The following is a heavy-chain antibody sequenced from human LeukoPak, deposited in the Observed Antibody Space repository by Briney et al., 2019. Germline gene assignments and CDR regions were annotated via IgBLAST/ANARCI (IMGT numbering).Heavy chain of an antibody. CDR3: ANSHECKFDY. D-gene: IGHD2-8*01. V-gene: IGHV3-7*01. CDR2: IKQDGSET. CDR1: GFTVSNYW. J-gene: IGHJ4*02. Sequence: GGSLRLSCAASGFTVSNYWMSWVRQAPGKGLEWVANIKQDGSETYYVDSVKGRFTISRDNAKNSLYLQMNSLRAEDTAVYYCANSHECKFDYWGQGALVTVSS.